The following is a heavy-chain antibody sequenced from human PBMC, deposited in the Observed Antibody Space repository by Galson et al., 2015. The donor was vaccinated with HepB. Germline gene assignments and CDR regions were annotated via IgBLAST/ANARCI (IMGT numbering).Heavy chain of an antibody. D-gene: IGHD1-26*01. V-gene: IGHV3-21*01. Sequence: SLRLSCAASGFTFSSYSMNWVRQAPGKGLEWVSSISSSSSYIYYADSVKGRFTISRDNAKNSLYLQMNSLRAEDTAVYYCARDTGWELRRNYYYGRDVWGQGTTVTVSS. CDR1: GFTFSSYS. J-gene: IGHJ6*02. CDR2: ISSSSSYI. CDR3: ARDTGWELRRNYYYGRDV.